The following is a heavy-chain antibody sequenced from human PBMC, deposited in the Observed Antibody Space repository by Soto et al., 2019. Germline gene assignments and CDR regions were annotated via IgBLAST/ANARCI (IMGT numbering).Heavy chain of an antibody. CDR3: AKIKLGNDAFDI. V-gene: IGHV3-23*01. CDR1: GFTFSSYA. Sequence: EVQLLESGGGLVQPGGSLRLSCAASGFTFSSYAMSWVRQAPGKGLEWVSAISGSGGSTCYADSVKGRFTISRDNSKNTLYLQMNSLRAEDTAVYYCAKIKLGNDAFDIWGQGTMVTVSS. J-gene: IGHJ3*02. CDR2: ISGSGGST. D-gene: IGHD5-18*01.